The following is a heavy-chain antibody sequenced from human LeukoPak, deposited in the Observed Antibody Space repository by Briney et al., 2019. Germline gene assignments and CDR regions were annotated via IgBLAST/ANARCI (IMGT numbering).Heavy chain of an antibody. CDR1: GFTFSSYA. CDR2: IYYSGST. CDR3: ARPSAAGYPYYFDY. D-gene: IGHD6-13*01. V-gene: IGHV4-39*01. J-gene: IGHJ4*02. Sequence: GSLRLSCAASGFTFSSYAMSWVRQPPGKGLEWIGSIYYSGSTYYNPSLKSRVTISVDTSKNQFSLKLSSVTAADTAVYYCARPSAAGYPYYFDYWGQGTLVTVSS.